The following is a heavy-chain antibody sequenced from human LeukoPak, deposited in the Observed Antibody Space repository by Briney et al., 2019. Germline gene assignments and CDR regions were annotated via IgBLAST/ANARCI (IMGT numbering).Heavy chain of an antibody. CDR1: GFIFTNYW. Sequence: GGSLRLSCAVSGFIFTNYWMHWVRQATGKGLVWVSRIDNDGSSTIYADSVRGRFTISRDNAKNTLYLEMNSLRAEDTAVYYCARESSQDAFDIWGQGTMVTVSS. CDR3: ARESSQDAFDI. V-gene: IGHV3-74*01. CDR2: IDNDGSST. J-gene: IGHJ3*02.